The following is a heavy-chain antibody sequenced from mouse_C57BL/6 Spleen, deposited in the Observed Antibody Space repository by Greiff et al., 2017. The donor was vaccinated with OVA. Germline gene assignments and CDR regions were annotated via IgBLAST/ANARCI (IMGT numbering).Heavy chain of an antibody. CDR1: GYTFTSYW. V-gene: IGHV1-69*01. J-gene: IGHJ3*01. CDR3: ARVDSSGPLFAY. CDR2: IDPSDSYT. Sequence: QVQLQQPGAELVMPGASVKLSCKASGYTFTSYWMHWVKQRPGQGLEWIGEIDPSDSYTNYNQKFKGKSTLTVDKSSSTAYMQLSSLTSEDSAVYCCARVDSSGPLFAYWGQGTLVTVSA. D-gene: IGHD3-2*02.